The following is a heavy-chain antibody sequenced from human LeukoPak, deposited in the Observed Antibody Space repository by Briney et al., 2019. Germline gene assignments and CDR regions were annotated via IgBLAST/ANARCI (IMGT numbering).Heavy chain of an antibody. J-gene: IGHJ4*02. D-gene: IGHD6-19*01. CDR3: AREPPVAGTDY. CDR1: GFTFSSYG. CDR2: ISYDGSNK. V-gene: IGHV3-30*03. Sequence: PGGSLRLSCAASGFTFSSYGMHWVRQAPGKGLEWVAVISYDGSNKYYADSVKGRFTISRDNSKNTLYLQMNSLRAEDTAVYYCAREPPVAGTDYWGQGTLVTVSS.